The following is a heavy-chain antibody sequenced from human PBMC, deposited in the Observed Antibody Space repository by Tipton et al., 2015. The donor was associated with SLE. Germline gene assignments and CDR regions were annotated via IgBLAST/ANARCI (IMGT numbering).Heavy chain of an antibody. CDR3: ARGRSITMVRGVIMGDAFDI. Sequence: SLRLSCAASGFTFSSYAMSWVRHAPGKGREWVSAISGSGGSTYYAASVKGRFTISRDNSKNTLYLQMNSLRAEDTAVYYCARGRSITMVRGVIMGDAFDIWGQGTMVTVSS. D-gene: IGHD3-10*01. V-gene: IGHV3-23*01. CDR1: GFTFSSYA. J-gene: IGHJ3*02. CDR2: ISGSGGST.